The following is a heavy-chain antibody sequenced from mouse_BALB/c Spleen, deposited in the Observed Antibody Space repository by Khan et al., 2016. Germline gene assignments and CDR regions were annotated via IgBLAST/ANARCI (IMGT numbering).Heavy chain of an antibody. D-gene: IGHD1-1*01. Sequence: QVQLKQSGPGLVQPSQSLSITCTVSGFSITSYGVHWVRQPPGKGLEWLGVIWCGRDTDYNAAFISRLSINQDNSKNQDSFKMNSLQPDDTAIYYCARGPVYYGSSLYGMDYWGQGTSVTVSS. CDR3: ARGPVYYGSSLYGMDY. V-gene: IGHV2-2*01. CDR1: GFSITSYG. CDR2: IWCGRDT. J-gene: IGHJ4*01.